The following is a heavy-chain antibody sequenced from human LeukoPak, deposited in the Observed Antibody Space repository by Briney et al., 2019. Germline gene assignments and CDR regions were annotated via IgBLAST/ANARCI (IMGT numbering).Heavy chain of an antibody. J-gene: IGHJ4*02. V-gene: IGHV3-9*01. CDR3: AKDIRYQQYQLTFFDY. CDR1: GFTFDDYA. Sequence: GGSLRLSCAASGFTFDDYAMHWVRQAPGKGLEWVSGISWSSGTIGYADSVKGRFTISRDNAKNSLYLQMNSLRAEDTALYYCAKDIRYQQYQLTFFDYWGQGTLVTVSS. D-gene: IGHD2-2*01. CDR2: ISWSSGTI.